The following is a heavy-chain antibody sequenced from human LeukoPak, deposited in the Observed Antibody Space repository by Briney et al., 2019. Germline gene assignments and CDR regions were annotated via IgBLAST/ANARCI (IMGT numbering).Heavy chain of an antibody. CDR2: IRYDGSNK. CDR1: GFTFTNYG. D-gene: IGHD3-10*01. J-gene: IGHJ5*02. Sequence: GGSLRLSCAASGFTFTNYGMHWVRQAPGKGLEWVAFIRYDGSNKYYADSVKGRFTISRDNSKNTLYLQMNSLRAEDTAVYYCAKERGSGSYYNGVYNWFDPWGQGTLVTVSS. V-gene: IGHV3-30*02. CDR3: AKERGSGSYYNGVYNWFDP.